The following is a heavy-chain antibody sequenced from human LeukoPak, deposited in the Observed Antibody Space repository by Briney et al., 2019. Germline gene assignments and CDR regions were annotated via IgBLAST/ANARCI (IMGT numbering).Heavy chain of an antibody. CDR3: ARDRVVGALDY. CDR2: ISGSGGST. CDR1: GFTFSSYA. D-gene: IGHD2-15*01. J-gene: IGHJ4*02. Sequence: GGSLRLSCAASGFTFSSYAMSWVRQAPGRGLEWVSAISGSGGSTYYADSVKGRFTISRDNAKNSLYLQMNSLRAEDTAVYYCARDRVVGALDYWGQGTLVTVSS. V-gene: IGHV3-23*01.